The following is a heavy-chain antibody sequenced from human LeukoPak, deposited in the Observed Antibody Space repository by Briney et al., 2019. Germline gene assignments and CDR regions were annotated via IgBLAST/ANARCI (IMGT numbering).Heavy chain of an antibody. V-gene: IGHV4-34*01. Sequence: PSETLSLICDVSGGSYYDYYCSWIRQPPGEGLEWIGEIHPSGILYYNWSLVSRVTISIDTSKSHFSLRLTSVTAADTAFYYCARGRDRSKVGDLWGQGSLVSVSS. CDR2: IHPSGIL. J-gene: IGHJ1*01. CDR1: GGSYYDYY. CDR3: ARGRDRSKVGDL. D-gene: IGHD2-21*02.